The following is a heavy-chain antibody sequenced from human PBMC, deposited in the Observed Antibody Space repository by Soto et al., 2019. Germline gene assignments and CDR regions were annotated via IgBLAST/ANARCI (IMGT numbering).Heavy chain of an antibody. V-gene: IGHV4-31*03. CDR1: GGSICSGGYY. Sequence: TLSLTCTFSGGSICSGGYYWSWIRQHPGKGLEWIGYIYYSGITYYNPSLKSRVTISVDTSKNQFSLKLSSVTAADTAVYYCARSPGYYFDYWGQGTLVTVSS. CDR2: IYYSGIT. J-gene: IGHJ4*02. CDR3: ARSPGYYFDY.